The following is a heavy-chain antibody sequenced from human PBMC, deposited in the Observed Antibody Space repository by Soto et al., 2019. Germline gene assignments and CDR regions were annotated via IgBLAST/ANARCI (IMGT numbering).Heavy chain of an antibody. V-gene: IGHV3-48*01. CDR3: ARDLSRGSNWYYNMDV. CDR1: GFILSDCA. J-gene: IGHJ6*03. Sequence: EVQLVESGGGLVQPGGSLRLSCATSGFILSDCAMNWVRQAPGKGLEWVSYISSSSSVIDYAASVKGRFTVSRDNARNSLYLQMSSLRAEDTAVYYCARDLSRGSNWYYNMDVWGKGTTVTVSS. CDR2: ISSSSSVI. D-gene: IGHD7-27*01.